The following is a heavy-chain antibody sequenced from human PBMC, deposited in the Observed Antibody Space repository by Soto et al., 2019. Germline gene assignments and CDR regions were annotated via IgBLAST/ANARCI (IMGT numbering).Heavy chain of an antibody. CDR2: ISSISSYI. V-gene: IGHV3-21*01. Sequence: GGSLRLSCAASGFTFSSYSMNWVRQAPGKGLEWVSSISSISSYIYYADSVKGRFTISRDNAKNSLYLQMNSLRAEDTAVYYCERVRGIAAADGNWFDTWGQGTLVTVSS. CDR1: GFTFSSYS. CDR3: ERVRGIAAADGNWFDT. D-gene: IGHD6-13*01. J-gene: IGHJ5*02.